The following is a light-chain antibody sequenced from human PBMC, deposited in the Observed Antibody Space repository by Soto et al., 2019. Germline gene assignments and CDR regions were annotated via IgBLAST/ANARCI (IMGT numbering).Light chain of an antibody. CDR2: TNN. CDR3: QSYDSRLRAWV. CDR1: SSNIGAGYD. J-gene: IGLJ1*01. Sequence: QSVLTQPPSVSGAPGERVTISCTGSSSNIGAGYDVHWYQQLPGTAPKLVISTNNNRPSGVPDRFSGSKSGTSASLAISGLQAEDEADYYCQSYDSRLRAWVFGTGTKLTVL. V-gene: IGLV1-40*01.